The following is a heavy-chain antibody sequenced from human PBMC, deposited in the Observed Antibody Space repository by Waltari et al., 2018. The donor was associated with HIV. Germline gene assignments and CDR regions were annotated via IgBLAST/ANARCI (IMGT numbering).Heavy chain of an antibody. CDR3: AREKGVVVVAATPRYFDL. J-gene: IGHJ2*01. D-gene: IGHD2-15*01. Sequence: EVQLVESGGGLVQPGGSLRLSCAASGFTFSSYSMNWVRQAPGKGLEWVSYISSSSSTIYYADSVKGRFTISRDNAKNSLYLQMNSLRAEDTAVYCCAREKGVVVVAATPRYFDLWGRGTLVTVSS. V-gene: IGHV3-48*01. CDR2: ISSSSSTI. CDR1: GFTFSSYS.